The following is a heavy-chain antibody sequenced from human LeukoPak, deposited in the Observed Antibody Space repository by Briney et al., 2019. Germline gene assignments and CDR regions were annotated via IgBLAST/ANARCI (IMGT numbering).Heavy chain of an antibody. CDR1: GYTFTGYY. CDR2: INPNSGGT. CDR3: ARDLRYYYYMDV. J-gene: IGHJ6*03. V-gene: IGHV1-2*02. Sequence: ASVKVSCKASGYTFTGYYTHWVRQAPGQGLEWMGWINPNSGGTNYAQKFQGRVTMTRDTSISTAYMELSRLRSDDTAVYYCARDLRYYYYMDVWGKGTTVTVSS.